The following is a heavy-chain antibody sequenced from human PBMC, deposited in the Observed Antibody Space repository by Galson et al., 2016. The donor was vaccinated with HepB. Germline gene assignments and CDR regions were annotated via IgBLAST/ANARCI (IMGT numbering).Heavy chain of an antibody. V-gene: IGHV3-7*01. D-gene: IGHD1-7*01. CDR1: GFTFSTSW. Sequence: SLRLSCAVSGFTFSTSWMSWVRQAPGKGLEWVASIKHESSGRSYIDAATGRVTITSDNAKNSLYLQMNSMRAEDAAVDDYARYKWKYAPHDNWGQGTLVTVSS. J-gene: IGHJ4*02. CDR3: ARYKWKYAPHDN. CDR2: IKHESSGR.